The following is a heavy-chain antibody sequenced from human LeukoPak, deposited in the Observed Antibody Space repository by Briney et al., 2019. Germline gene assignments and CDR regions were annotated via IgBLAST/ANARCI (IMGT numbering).Heavy chain of an antibody. V-gene: IGHV4-4*07. CDR3: ARESGWGLPHAFDF. CDR1: GGSISSYY. CDR2: FYTSGTS. J-gene: IGHJ3*01. D-gene: IGHD3-3*01. Sequence: SETLSLTCTVSGGSISSYYWSWIRQPAGSGLEWIGRFYTSGTSNYNPSLKSRVTMSVDTSKNQFSLKLRSVTAADTAVYYCARESGWGLPHAFDFWGQGTMVTVSS.